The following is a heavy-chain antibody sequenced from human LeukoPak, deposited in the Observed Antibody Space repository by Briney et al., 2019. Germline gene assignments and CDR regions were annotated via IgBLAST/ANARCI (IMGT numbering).Heavy chain of an antibody. Sequence: SETLSLTCTVSGGSISSYYWSWIRQPPGKGLEWIGHIYYTGSTSYNPSLKSRITISVDPSKTQFSLRLSSVTAADTAVYYCAREDSTYYYDSSGYYPNWFDPWGQGTLVTVSS. CDR2: IYYTGST. CDR1: GGSISSYY. J-gene: IGHJ5*02. V-gene: IGHV4-59*01. CDR3: AREDSTYYYDSSGYYPNWFDP. D-gene: IGHD3-22*01.